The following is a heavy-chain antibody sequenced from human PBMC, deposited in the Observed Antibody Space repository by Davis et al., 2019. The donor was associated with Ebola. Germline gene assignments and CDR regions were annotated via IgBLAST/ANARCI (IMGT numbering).Heavy chain of an antibody. CDR3: ARGALVATIKYNWFDP. D-gene: IGHD5-12*01. J-gene: IGHJ5*02. V-gene: IGHV3-21*01. CDR2: ISSSSNYI. Sequence: GESLKISCAASGFTFSSNSMNWVRQAPGKGLEWVSFISSSSNYIYYADSVKGRFTVSRDNSKNTLYLQMNSLRAEDTAVYYCARGALVATIKYNWFDPWGQGTLVTVSS. CDR1: GFTFSSNS.